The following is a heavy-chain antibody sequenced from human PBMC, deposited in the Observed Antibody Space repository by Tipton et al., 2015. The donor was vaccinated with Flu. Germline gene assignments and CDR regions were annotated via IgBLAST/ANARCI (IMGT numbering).Heavy chain of an antibody. CDR3: AGEKVYDQYYYDSSGPLYYYYGMDV. Sequence: QVQLVQSGAEVKKPGASVKVSCKASGYTFTSYGISWVRQAPGQGLEWMGWISAYNGNTNYAQKLQGRVTMTTDTSTSTGYMELRSRRSDDTAVYYCAGEKVYDQYYYDSSGPLYYYYGMDVWGQGTTVTVSS. J-gene: IGHJ6*02. V-gene: IGHV1-18*01. D-gene: IGHD3-22*01. CDR2: ISAYNGNT. CDR1: GYTFTSYG.